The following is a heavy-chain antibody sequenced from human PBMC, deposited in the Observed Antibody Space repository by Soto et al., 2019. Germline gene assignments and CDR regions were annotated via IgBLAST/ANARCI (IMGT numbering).Heavy chain of an antibody. CDR3: ARKTEGYGDYDNWFDP. CDR1: GGSFSGYY. Sequence: SETLSLTCAVYGGSFSGYYWTWIRQPPGTGLEWIGYIYYSGSTNYNPSLKSRVTISVDTSKNQFSLKLSSVTAADSAVYYCARKTEGYGDYDNWFDPWGQGTLVTVSS. CDR2: IYYSGST. V-gene: IGHV4-59*01. J-gene: IGHJ5*02. D-gene: IGHD4-17*01.